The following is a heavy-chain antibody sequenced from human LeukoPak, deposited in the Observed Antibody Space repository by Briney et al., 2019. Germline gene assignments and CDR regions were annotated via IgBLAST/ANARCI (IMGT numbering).Heavy chain of an antibody. J-gene: IGHJ2*01. CDR1: GGSIISDC. D-gene: IGHD3-9*01. CDR2: ISTRGST. Sequence: PSEALSVTCTVPGGSIISDCWSSIWQPARKGLEWIGHISTRGSTNYRPSLKSRVTMSVDTSKNQFSLKLSSVTAADTAVYYCARAVDPLGYFDLWGRGTLVTVSS. CDR3: ARAVDPLGYFDL. V-gene: IGHV4-4*07.